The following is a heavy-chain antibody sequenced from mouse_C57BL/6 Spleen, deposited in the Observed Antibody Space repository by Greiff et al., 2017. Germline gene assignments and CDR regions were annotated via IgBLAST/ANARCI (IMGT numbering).Heavy chain of an antibody. CDR1: GYTFTEYT. CDR2: FYPGSGSI. Sequence: VQLQESGAELVKPGASVKLSCKASGYTFTEYTIHWVKQRSGQGLEWIGWFYPGSGSIKYNEKFKDKATLTADKSSSTVYMELSRLTSEDSAVYFCARHEEAYDYDVYYAMDYWGQGTSVTVSS. J-gene: IGHJ4*01. CDR3: ARHEEAYDYDVYYAMDY. D-gene: IGHD2-4*01. V-gene: IGHV1-62-2*01.